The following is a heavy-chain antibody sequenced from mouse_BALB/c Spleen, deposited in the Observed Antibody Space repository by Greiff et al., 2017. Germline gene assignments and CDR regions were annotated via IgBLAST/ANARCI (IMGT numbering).Heavy chain of an antibody. Sequence: EVHLVESGGGLVKPGGSLKLSCAASGFTFSSYAMSWFRQTPEKRLEWVATISSGGSYTYYPDSVKGRFTISRDNAKNTLYLQMSSLRSEDTAMYYCAREDPYWGQGTLVTVSA. CDR3: AREDPY. V-gene: IGHV5-9-3*01. CDR1: GFTFSSYA. CDR2: ISSGGSYT. J-gene: IGHJ3*01.